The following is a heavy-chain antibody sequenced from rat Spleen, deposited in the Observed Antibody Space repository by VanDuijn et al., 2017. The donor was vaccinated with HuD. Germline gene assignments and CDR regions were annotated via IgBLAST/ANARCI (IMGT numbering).Heavy chain of an antibody. J-gene: IGHJ2*01. CDR3: TRGRSGDGYYFDY. Sequence: QVQLKESGPGLVQTSQTLSLTCTVSGFSLTSNSVHWVRQPPGKGLEWMGGIWGDGKTYYNSGLQSRLSISRDNSKSQIFLKMNRLQTEDKAIYFGTRGRSGDGYYFDYWGQGVMVTVSS. CDR2: IWGDGKT. CDR1: GFSLTSNS. D-gene: IGHD1-1*01. V-gene: IGHV2-1*01.